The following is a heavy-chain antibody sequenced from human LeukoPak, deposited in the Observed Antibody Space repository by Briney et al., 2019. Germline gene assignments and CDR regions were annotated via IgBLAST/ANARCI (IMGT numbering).Heavy chain of an antibody. CDR1: RFTFSSYA. V-gene: IGHV3-23*01. J-gene: IGHJ1*01. CDR3: ATSPPLLWFGELFFQH. CDR2: ISGSGGST. D-gene: IGHD3-10*01. Sequence: GGSLRLSCAASRFTFSSYAMSWVRQAPGKGLEWVSAISGSGGSTYYADSVKGRFTISRDNSKNTLYLQMNSLRAEDTAVYYCATSPPLLWFGELFFQHWGQGTLVTVSS.